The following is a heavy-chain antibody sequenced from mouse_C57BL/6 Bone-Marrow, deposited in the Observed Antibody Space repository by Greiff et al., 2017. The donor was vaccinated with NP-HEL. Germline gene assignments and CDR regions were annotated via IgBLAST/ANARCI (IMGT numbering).Heavy chain of an antibody. CDR2: IHPNSGST. J-gene: IGHJ3*01. D-gene: IGHD2-4*01. CDR3: ARGDYDGAWVAY. Sequence: VQLQQPGAELVKPGASVKLSCKASGYTFTSYWMHWVKQRPGQGLEWIGMIHPNSGSTNYNEKFKSKATLTVDKSSSTAYIKLSSLTSEDSAVYYCARGDYDGAWVAYWGQGTLVTVSA. V-gene: IGHV1-64*01. CDR1: GYTFTSYW.